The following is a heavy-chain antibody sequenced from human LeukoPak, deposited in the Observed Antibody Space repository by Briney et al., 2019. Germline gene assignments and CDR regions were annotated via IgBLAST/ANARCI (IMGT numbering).Heavy chain of an antibody. CDR3: TRVEETATTAAIIRKYSYYYYYMDV. Sequence: GGSLSLSCAASGFTFSTYRMSWLGPAPGKGLEWVANIKQDGSEKHYVASVKGRFTISRDNAKNSLYLQMSSLRAEDTAVYYCTRVEETATTAAIIRKYSYYYYYMDVWGKGNTVTVSS. CDR1: GFTFSTYR. D-gene: IGHD4-11*01. CDR2: IKQDGSEK. V-gene: IGHV3-7*01. J-gene: IGHJ6*03.